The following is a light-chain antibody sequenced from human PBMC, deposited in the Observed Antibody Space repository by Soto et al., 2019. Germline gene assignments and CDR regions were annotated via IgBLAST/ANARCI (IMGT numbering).Light chain of an antibody. CDR1: QRVSSY. CDR3: QQRSNWPPYT. Sequence: EIVLTQSPATLSLSPGEGATLSCRASQRVSSYLAWYQQKPGQAPRLLIYDASNRATGIPARFSGSGSGTDFTLTISGLEPEDFAVYYCQQRSNWPPYTFGQGTKLEIK. V-gene: IGKV3-11*01. J-gene: IGKJ2*01. CDR2: DAS.